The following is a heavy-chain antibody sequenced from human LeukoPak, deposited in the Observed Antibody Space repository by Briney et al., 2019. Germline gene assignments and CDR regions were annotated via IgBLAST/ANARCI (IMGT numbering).Heavy chain of an antibody. Sequence: ASVKVSCKAFAYSFADQNMHWVRQAPGQGLEWVGWINPKSGGTIYAQRFQGRVTLTRDTSTSTVYMEVSRLKSDDTAVYYCARLRSPNYDILNGLFPPAPFHPWGQGTLVTVSS. CDR1: AYSFADQN. V-gene: IGHV1-2*02. J-gene: IGHJ5*02. CDR3: ARLRSPNYDILNGLFPPAPFHP. CDR2: INPKSGGT. D-gene: IGHD3-9*01.